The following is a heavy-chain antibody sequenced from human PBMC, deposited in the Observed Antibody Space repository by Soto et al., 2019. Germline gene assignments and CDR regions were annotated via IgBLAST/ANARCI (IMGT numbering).Heavy chain of an antibody. Sequence: SETLSLTCSVSGGPISSGGSYWGWIRQHPGKGREWIGYIYYSGSTCYNPSLKSRVTMAFDTSHNHFSLKLTSVTAADTAIYYCARDSGSGSSYTNINFYYGMDVWGQGTTVT. CDR2: IYYSGST. J-gene: IGHJ6*02. CDR3: ARDSGSGSSYTNINFYYGMDV. D-gene: IGHD3-10*01. V-gene: IGHV4-31*03. CDR1: GGPISSGGSY.